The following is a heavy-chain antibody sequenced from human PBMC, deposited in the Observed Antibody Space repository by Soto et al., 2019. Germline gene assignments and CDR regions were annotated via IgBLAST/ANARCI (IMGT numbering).Heavy chain of an antibody. J-gene: IGHJ6*02. CDR2: IKQDGSEK. V-gene: IGHV3-7*03. CDR1: GFTFSSYW. CDR3: ARDVGFGELLYWNYYYGIDV. Sequence: PGGSLRLSCAASGFTFSSYWMSWVRQAPGKGLEWVANIKQDGSEKYYVDSVKGRFTISRDNAKNSLYLQMNSLRAEDTAVYYCARDVGFGELLYWNYYYGIDVWGQGTTVTVSS. D-gene: IGHD3-10*01.